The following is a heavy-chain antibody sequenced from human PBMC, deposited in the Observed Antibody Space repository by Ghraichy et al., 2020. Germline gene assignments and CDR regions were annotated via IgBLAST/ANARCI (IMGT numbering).Heavy chain of an antibody. J-gene: IGHJ4*02. CDR3: ARRGGSGSDFDY. CDR1: GFTVSTND. CDR2: IYSGGST. V-gene: IGHV3-53*01. D-gene: IGHD2-15*01. Sequence: GGSLRLSLAASGFTVSTNDLSSGRQTPGKGLGWDSVIYSGGSTYYADSVKGRFTISRDNSKNTLYLQMNSLRAEDTAVYYCARRGGSGSDFDYWGQGTLVTVSS.